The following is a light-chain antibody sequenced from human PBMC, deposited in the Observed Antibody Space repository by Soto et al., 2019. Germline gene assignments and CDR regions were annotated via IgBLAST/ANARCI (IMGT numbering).Light chain of an antibody. CDR1: QSVSSN. J-gene: IGKJ1*01. Sequence: EIVLTQSPSTLSVSPGERATLSCRASQSVSSNFAWYQQKPGQAPRLLIYHASTRATGIPDRFSGSGSGTEFTLTISSLESEDFAVYYCQQYKKWPRTFGHGTKVDIK. V-gene: IGKV3-15*01. CDR3: QQYKKWPRT. CDR2: HAS.